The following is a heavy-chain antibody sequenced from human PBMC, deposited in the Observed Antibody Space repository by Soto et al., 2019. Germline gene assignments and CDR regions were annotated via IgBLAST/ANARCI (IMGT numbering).Heavy chain of an antibody. J-gene: IGHJ4*02. CDR2: ISAYTGNT. CDR1: GYTFISHG. V-gene: IGHV1-18*01. Sequence: ASVKVSCKASGYTFISHGISWVRQAPGQGLEWMGWISAYTGNTNYAQKLEGRVTMTTDTSTSTAYMQLRSLISDDTAVYYCARDFSNGYTDYWGQGTLVTVSS. D-gene: IGHD5-18*01. CDR3: ARDFSNGYTDY.